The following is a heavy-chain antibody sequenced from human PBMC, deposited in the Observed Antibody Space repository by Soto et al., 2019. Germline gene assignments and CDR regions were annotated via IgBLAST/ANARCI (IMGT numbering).Heavy chain of an antibody. D-gene: IGHD3-9*01. CDR3: VRDRDWAFDI. V-gene: IGHV3-48*02. CDR1: GYTLSDYS. J-gene: IGHJ3*02. Sequence: EVQLVESGGGLIQPGGSLRLSCAASGYTLSDYSMNWVRRAPGKGLEWISYAGTSRKYIFYSDSVRGRFTISRDDAKNSLYLQLNSLRDEDTAVYYCVRDRDWAFDIWGQGTMVTVSS. CDR2: AGTSRKYI.